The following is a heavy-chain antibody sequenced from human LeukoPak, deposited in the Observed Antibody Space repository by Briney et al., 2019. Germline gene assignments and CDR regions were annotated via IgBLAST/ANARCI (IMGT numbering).Heavy chain of an antibody. J-gene: IGHJ4*02. CDR2: ISGSGGST. CDR1: GFTFSSYA. D-gene: IGHD3-22*01. CDR3: AKDQGDYYDSSGQDY. Sequence: GGSLRLSCAASGFTFSSYAMSWVRQAPGKGPEWVSAISGSGGSTYYADSVKGRFTISRDNSKNTLYLQMNSLRAEDTAVYYCAKDQGDYYDSSGQDYWGQGTLVTVSS. V-gene: IGHV3-23*01.